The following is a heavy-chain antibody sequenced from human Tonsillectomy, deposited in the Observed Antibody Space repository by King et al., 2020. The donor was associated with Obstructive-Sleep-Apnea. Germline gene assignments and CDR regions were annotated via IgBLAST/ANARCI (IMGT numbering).Heavy chain of an antibody. J-gene: IGHJ6*02. V-gene: IGHV1-69*01. D-gene: IGHD2-15*01. Sequence: QLVQSGAEVKKPGSSVKVSCKASGGTFSSYAISWVRQAPGQGLEWMGGIIPIFGTANYAQKFQGRVTITADESMSTAYMELSSLGSEDTAVYYCARRRGYCSGGSCYPYYYYYGMDVWGQGTTVTVSS. CDR3: ARRRGYCSGGSCYPYYYYYGMDV. CDR1: GGTFSSYA. CDR2: IIPIFGTA.